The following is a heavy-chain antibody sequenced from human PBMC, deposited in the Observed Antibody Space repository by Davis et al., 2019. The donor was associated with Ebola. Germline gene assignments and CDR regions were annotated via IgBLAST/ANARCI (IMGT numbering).Heavy chain of an antibody. V-gene: IGHV3-23*01. CDR2: ISGSGRNT. CDR3: AREFLTIRAFDF. CDR1: GFTFKPYS. J-gene: IGHJ3*01. D-gene: IGHD3-9*01. Sequence: GESLKISCVASGFTFKPYSMNWVRQAPGKGLEWVSAISGSGRNTYHADSVMGRFTISRDNSNNTLYVQMNSLRAEDTAVYYCAREFLTIRAFDFWGQGTMVTVSS.